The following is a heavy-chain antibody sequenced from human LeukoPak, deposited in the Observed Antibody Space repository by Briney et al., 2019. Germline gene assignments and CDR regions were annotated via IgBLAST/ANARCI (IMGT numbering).Heavy chain of an antibody. J-gene: IGHJ4*02. Sequence: SETLSLTCTVSGGSISSYYWSWIRQPPGKGLEWIGYIYYSGSTNYYPSLKSRVTISVDTSKNQFSLKLSSVTAADTAVYYCARHLYKVHHFDFWGQGTLVTVSS. V-gene: IGHV4-59*08. CDR2: IYYSGST. CDR3: ARHLYKVHHFDF. CDR1: GGSISSYY. D-gene: IGHD1-14*01.